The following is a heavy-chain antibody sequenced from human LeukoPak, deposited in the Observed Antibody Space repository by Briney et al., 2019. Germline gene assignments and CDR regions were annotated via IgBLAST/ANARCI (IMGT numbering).Heavy chain of an antibody. V-gene: IGHV1-18*01. CDR3: ARFTSLDVYAFDI. Sequence: ASVKVSCKASGYTFNSYGISWVRRAPGQGLEWMGWISAYNANTNYAQKLQGRVTMTTGTSTSTAHMELRSLRSDDTAVYYCARFTSLDVYAFDIWGQGTMVTVSS. CDR1: GYTFNSYG. CDR2: ISAYNANT. J-gene: IGHJ3*02. D-gene: IGHD1-1*01.